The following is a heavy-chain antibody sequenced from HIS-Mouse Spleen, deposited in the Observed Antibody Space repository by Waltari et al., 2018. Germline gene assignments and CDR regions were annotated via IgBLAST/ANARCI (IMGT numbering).Heavy chain of an antibody. D-gene: IGHD6-13*01. CDR1: GGPIRSSSSY. J-gene: IGHJ2*01. CDR3: AREIPYSSSWYDWYFDL. V-gene: IGHV4-39*07. CDR2: IYYSGST. Sequence: QPQLQESGPGLVTPSETLSPTCTVPGGPIRSSSSYRGWIRQPPGKGLEWIGSIYYSGSTYYNPSLKSRVTISVDTSKNQFSLKLSSVTAADTAVYYCAREIPYSSSWYDWYFDLWGRGTLVTVSS.